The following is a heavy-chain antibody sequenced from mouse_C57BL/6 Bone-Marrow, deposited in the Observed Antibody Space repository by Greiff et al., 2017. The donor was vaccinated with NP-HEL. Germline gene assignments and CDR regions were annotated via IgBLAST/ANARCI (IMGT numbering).Heavy chain of an antibody. D-gene: IGHD2-4*01. Sequence: QVQLQQSGAELARPGASVKLSCKASGYTFTSYGISWVKQRTGQGLEWIGEIYPRSGNTYYNEKFKGKATLTADKSSSTAYMELRSLTSEDSAVYFCARRHMGDYGWFAYWGQGTLVTVSA. J-gene: IGHJ3*01. V-gene: IGHV1-81*01. CDR2: IYPRSGNT. CDR1: GYTFTSYG. CDR3: ARRHMGDYGWFAY.